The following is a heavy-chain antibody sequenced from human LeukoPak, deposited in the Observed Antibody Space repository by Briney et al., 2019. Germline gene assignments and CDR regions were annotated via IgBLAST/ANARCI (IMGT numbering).Heavy chain of an antibody. CDR3: ARLDCFVEGCYNH. Sequence: SETLSLTCSVSGDSVTSSYWNWIRQPPGKGLEWIGYVSSDGTTNFTPSLRSRLIMSVDTAKNDISLILTSVTGADTAIYYCARLDCFVEGCYNHWGRGTVVTVSS. V-gene: IGHV4-59*08. CDR2: VSSDGTT. CDR1: GDSVTSSY. J-gene: IGHJ4*02. D-gene: IGHD2-15*01.